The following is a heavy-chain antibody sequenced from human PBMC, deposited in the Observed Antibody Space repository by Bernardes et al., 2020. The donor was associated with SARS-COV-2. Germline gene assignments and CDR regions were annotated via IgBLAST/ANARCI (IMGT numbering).Heavy chain of an antibody. V-gene: IGHV3-7*01. Sequence: GGSLRLSCEASGFTFNTYWMSWARQAPGKGLEWVANIKADGSQRSSADSLRGRFTISRDNAKNLLYLQMDDLRVEDTAVYFCARIDDVTGRDHWGQGTQVTVSS. D-gene: IGHD2-21*02. J-gene: IGHJ4*02. CDR3: ARIDDVTGRDH. CDR1: GFTFNTYW. CDR2: IKADGSQR.